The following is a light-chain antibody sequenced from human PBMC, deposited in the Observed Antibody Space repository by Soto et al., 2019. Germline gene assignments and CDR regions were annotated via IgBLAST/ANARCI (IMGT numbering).Light chain of an antibody. CDR2: DVS. CDR1: SSDVGGYNY. Sequence: QSALTQPASVSGSPGQSITISCTGTSSDVGGYNYVSWYQQHPGKAPKLMIYDVSNRPSGVSNRFSGSKSGNTASLTISGLQADDESGYYCSSYTSSILFGGGTKLTVL. V-gene: IGLV2-14*01. CDR3: SSYTSSIL. J-gene: IGLJ2*01.